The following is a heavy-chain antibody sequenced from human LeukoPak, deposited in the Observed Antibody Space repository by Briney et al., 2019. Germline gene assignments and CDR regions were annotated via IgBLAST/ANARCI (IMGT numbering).Heavy chain of an antibody. D-gene: IGHD6-13*01. J-gene: IGHJ4*02. CDR3: ARISSSWYDY. CDR1: GFTLSSYS. V-gene: IGHV3-21*01. Sequence: GGSLRLSCAASGFTLSSYSMNWVRQAPGKGLEWVSSISSSSSYIYYADSVKGRFTISRDNAKNSLYLQMNSLRAEDTAVYYCARISSSWYDYWGQGTLVTVSS. CDR2: ISSSSSYI.